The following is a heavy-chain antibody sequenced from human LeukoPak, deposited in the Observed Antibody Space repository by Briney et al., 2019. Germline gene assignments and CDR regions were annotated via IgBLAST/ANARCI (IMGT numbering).Heavy chain of an antibody. CDR2: IYYSGTT. V-gene: IGHV4-59*01. CDR1: GVSISTYY. CDR3: AREAGMIGKSNWFDP. Sequence: SETLSLTCTVSGVSISTYYWSWIRQPPGKGLEWIGYIYYSGTTNYNPSLKSRVTIPVDTSKNQFSLKLSSVTAADTAVYYCAREAGMIGKSNWFDPWGQGTLVTVSS. J-gene: IGHJ5*02. D-gene: IGHD3-22*01.